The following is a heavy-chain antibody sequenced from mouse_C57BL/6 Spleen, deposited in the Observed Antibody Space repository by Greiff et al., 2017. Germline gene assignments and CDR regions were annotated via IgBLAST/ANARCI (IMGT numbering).Heavy chain of an antibody. CDR3: ARGPQFITYAMDY. Sequence: VQLKQSGPELVKPGASVKISCKASGYTFTDYYMNWVKQSHGKSLEWIGDINPNNGGTSYNQKFKGKATLTVDKSSSTAYMELRSLTSEDSAVYYCARGPQFITYAMDYWGQGTSVTVSS. V-gene: IGHV1-26*01. CDR2: INPNNGGT. CDR1: GYTFTDYY. D-gene: IGHD1-1*01. J-gene: IGHJ4*01.